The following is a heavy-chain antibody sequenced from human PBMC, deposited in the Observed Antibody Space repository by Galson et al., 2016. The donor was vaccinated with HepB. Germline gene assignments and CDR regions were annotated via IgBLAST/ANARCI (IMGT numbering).Heavy chain of an antibody. CDR1: GGSINSRSYY. CDR2: IYYSGTT. Sequence: ETLSLTCSVSGGSINSRSYYWAWLRQPPGKGLEWIGHIYYSGTTYSNPSLKSRVTISVDTSKNQFSLRLSSVTAADTAIYYCAIRPRGVIEATSYYFDYWGLGILVTVSS. D-gene: IGHD2-21*01. J-gene: IGHJ4*02. CDR3: AIRPRGVIEATSYYFDY. V-gene: IGHV4-39*01.